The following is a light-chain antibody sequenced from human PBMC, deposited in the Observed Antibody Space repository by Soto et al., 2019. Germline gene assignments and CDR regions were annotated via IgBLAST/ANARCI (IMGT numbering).Light chain of an antibody. CDR3: SSHAAGSTLI. V-gene: IGLV2-14*03. J-gene: IGLJ2*01. Sequence: QSVLTQPASVSGSPGQSTTISCTGTSSDVGGYNEVSWYQQRPGKAPKLMIYDVTNRPSGVSNRFSGSKSGNTASLTISGPQAEDEAYYYCSSHAAGSTLIFGGGTKVTVL. CDR2: DVT. CDR1: SSDVGGYNE.